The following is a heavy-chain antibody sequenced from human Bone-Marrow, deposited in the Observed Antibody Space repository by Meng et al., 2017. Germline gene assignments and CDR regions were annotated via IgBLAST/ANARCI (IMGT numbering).Heavy chain of an antibody. J-gene: IGHJ3*02. D-gene: IGHD6-13*01. CDR1: GFTFSSYA. CDR3: AKDPGYSSSWNAFDI. Sequence: GESLKISCASSGFTFSSYAMSWVRPAPGKGLELVSAISGSGGSTYYADSVKGRFTISRDNSKNTLYLQMNSLRAEDTAVYYCAKDPGYSSSWNAFDIWGQGTMVTVSS. CDR2: ISGSGGST. V-gene: IGHV3-23*01.